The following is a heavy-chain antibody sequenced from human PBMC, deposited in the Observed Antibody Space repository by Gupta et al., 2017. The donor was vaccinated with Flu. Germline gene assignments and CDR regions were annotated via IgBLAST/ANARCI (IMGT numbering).Heavy chain of an antibody. Sequence: QVQLQQWRAGLLKPSETLSLTCAVYGGSVSGYYWSWIRQPPGKGLEWIGEINHSGSTNYNPSLKSRVTISVETSKNQFSLKLSSVTAADTAVYYCARGRSGRIVGATRIRYFDLWGRGTLVTVAS. V-gene: IGHV4-34*01. CDR3: ARGRSGRIVGATRIRYFDL. CDR1: GGSVSGYY. J-gene: IGHJ2*01. D-gene: IGHD1-26*01. CDR2: INHSGST.